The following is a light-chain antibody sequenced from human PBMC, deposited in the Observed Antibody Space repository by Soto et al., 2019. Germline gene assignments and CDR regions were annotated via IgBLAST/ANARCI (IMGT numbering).Light chain of an antibody. CDR2: DVS. CDR3: SSYTSSTTYV. J-gene: IGLJ1*01. V-gene: IGLV2-14*01. CDR1: SSDVGGYNY. Sequence: QSSLTHPASVSGSPVQSIAILCTGTSSDVGGYNYVSWYQQHPGKAPKLMIYDVSNRPSGVSNRFSGSKSGNTASLTISGLQAEDEADYYCSSYTSSTTYVFGTGTKVTVL.